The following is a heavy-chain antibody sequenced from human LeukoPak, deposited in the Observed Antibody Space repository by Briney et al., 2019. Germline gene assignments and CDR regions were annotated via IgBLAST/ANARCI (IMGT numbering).Heavy chain of an antibody. Sequence: PGGSLRLSCAASGFTFSSYSMNWVRQAPGNGLEWVSSISSSSSCIYYADSVKGRFTISRDNAKNSLYLQMNSLRAEDTAVYYCASSIVRATPYWGQGTLVTVSS. J-gene: IGHJ4*02. CDR3: ASSIVRATPY. CDR2: ISSSSSCI. D-gene: IGHD1-26*01. CDR1: GFTFSSYS. V-gene: IGHV3-21*01.